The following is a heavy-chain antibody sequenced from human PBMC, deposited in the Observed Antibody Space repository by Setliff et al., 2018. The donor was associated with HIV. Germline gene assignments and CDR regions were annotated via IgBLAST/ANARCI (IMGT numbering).Heavy chain of an antibody. V-gene: IGHV4-39*02. CDR1: GGSISSSGFY. J-gene: IGHJ4*02. CDR2: IYYSGST. D-gene: IGHD3-3*01. CDR3: ARVPFTTGFDY. Sequence: SETLSLTCTVSGGSISSSGFYWGWIRQTPAKGLEWIGSIYYSGSTYYNPSLQTRVNIAVDPSKNQFSLKLSSVTAADTAVFYCARVPFTTGFDYWGQGIPVTVSS.